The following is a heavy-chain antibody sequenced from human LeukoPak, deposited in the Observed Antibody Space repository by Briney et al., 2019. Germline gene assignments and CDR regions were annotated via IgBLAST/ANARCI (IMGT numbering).Heavy chain of an antibody. CDR1: GFTFSSYG. J-gene: IGHJ6*03. CDR2: IRYDGSNK. D-gene: IGHD6-13*01. Sequence: GGSLRLSCAASGFTFSSYGMHWVRQAPGKGLEWVAFIRYDGSNKYYADSVKGRFTVSRDNSKNTLYLQMNSLRAEDTAVYYCAKVYITIAAAGTYYYYYYMDVWGKGTTLTVSS. V-gene: IGHV3-30*02. CDR3: AKVYITIAAAGTYYYYYYMDV.